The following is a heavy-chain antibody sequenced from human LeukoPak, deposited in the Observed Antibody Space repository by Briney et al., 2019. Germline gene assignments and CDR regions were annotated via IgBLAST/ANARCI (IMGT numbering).Heavy chain of an antibody. J-gene: IGHJ3*02. CDR3: AHSINYYGSGSSRYAFDI. CDR2: IYWNDDK. D-gene: IGHD3-10*01. Sequence: SGPTLVKPTQTLTLTCTFSGFSLSTSGVGVGWIRQPPGKALEWLALIYWNDDKRYSPSLKSRLTITKDTSKNQVVLTMTNMDPVDTATYYCAHSINYYGSGSSRYAFDIWGQGTMVTVSS. CDR1: GFSLSTSGVG. V-gene: IGHV2-5*01.